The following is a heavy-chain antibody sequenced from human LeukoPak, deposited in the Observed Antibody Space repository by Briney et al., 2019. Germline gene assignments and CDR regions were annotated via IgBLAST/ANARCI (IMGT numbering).Heavy chain of an antibody. CDR3: ARSLRFLEWLKNFDY. V-gene: IGHV3-11*01. J-gene: IGHJ4*02. D-gene: IGHD3-3*01. CDR1: GFTFSNYA. CDR2: ISSSGSTI. Sequence: GGSLRLSCAASGFTFSNYAVSWVRQAPGKGLEWVSYISSSGSTIYYADSVKGRFTISRDNAKNSLYLQMNSLRAEDTAVYYCARSLRFLEWLKNFDYWGQGTLVTVSS.